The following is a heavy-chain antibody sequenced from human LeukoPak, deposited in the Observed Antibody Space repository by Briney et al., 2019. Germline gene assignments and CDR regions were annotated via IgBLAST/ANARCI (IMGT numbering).Heavy chain of an antibody. CDR2: ISSSGSTI. V-gene: IGHV3-48*03. CDR1: GFTFSSYE. J-gene: IGHJ4*02. CDR3: ARDPDYYDSSGYYGDY. Sequence: GGSLRLSCAASGFTFSSYEMNWVRQAPGKGLEWVSYISSSGSTIYYADSVKGRFTISRDNVKNSLYLQMNSLRAEDTAVYYCARDPDYYDSSGYYGDYWGQGTLVTVSS. D-gene: IGHD3-22*01.